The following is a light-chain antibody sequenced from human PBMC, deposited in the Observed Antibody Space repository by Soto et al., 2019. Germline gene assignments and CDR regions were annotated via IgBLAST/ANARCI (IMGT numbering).Light chain of an antibody. J-gene: IGKJ1*01. CDR2: DAS. CDR1: RSVSRC. Sequence: DIQMTLSPCTLSGSVGDRVTITCRASRSVSRCLAWYQQKPGKAPKLLIYDASTLESGVPSRFSGSRSGTEFTLSIISLLADDFASDYCQHYMSYPWTFGRGTKVDIK. CDR3: QHYMSYPWT. V-gene: IGKV1-5*01.